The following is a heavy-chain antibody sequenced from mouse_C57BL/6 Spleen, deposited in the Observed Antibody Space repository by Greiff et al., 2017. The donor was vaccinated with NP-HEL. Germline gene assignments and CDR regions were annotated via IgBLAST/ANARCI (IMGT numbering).Heavy chain of an antibody. CDR1: GFTFSSYA. D-gene: IGHD1-1*01. V-gene: IGHV5-4*03. CDR2: ISDGGSYT. CDR3: ARLYYYGSSPWFAY. Sequence: EVKLVESGGGLVKPGGSLKLSCAASGFTFSSYAMSWVRQTPEKRLEWVATISDGGSYTYYPDNVKGRFTISRDNAKNNLFLQMSHLKSEDTAMYYCARLYYYGSSPWFAYWGQGTLVTVSA. J-gene: IGHJ3*01.